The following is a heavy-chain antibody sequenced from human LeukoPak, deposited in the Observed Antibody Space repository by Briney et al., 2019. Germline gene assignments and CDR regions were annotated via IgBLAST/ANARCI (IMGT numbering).Heavy chain of an antibody. V-gene: IGHV3-23*01. J-gene: IGHJ4*02. Sequence: GGSLRLSCVAFGFTFSNYAMSWVRQAPGKGLEWVSAISGSGGSTYYADSVKGRLTISRDNSKNTLYLQMSSLRAEDTAVYYCAKGSIAAAGACFFPCWGQGTLVTVSS. CDR3: AKGSIAAAGACFFPC. D-gene: IGHD6-13*01. CDR1: GFTFSNYA. CDR2: ISGSGGST.